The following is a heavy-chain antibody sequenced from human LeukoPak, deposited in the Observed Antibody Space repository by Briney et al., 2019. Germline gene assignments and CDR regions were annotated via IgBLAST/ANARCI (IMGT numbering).Heavy chain of an antibody. CDR1: GYTFTGYY. D-gene: IGHD1-1*01. CDR2: INPNSGGT. J-gene: IGHJ5*02. Sequence: ASVKVSCKASGYTFTGYYMHWVRQAPGQGLEWMGRINPNSGGTNYAQKFQGRVTMTRDTSISTAYMELSRLRSDDTAVYCCAREYWNDVAWFDPWGQGTLVTVSS. CDR3: AREYWNDVAWFDP. V-gene: IGHV1-2*06.